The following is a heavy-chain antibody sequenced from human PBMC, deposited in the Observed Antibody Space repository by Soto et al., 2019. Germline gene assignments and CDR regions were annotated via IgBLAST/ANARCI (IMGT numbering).Heavy chain of an antibody. CDR2: ISAYNGNT. V-gene: IGHV1-18*01. CDR3: ARVRPNNWTDEGGIDY. Sequence: QVQLVQSGAEVKKPGASVKVSCKASGYTFTSYGISWVRQAPGQGLEWMGWISAYNGNTNYAQKLQGRVTMTTDTSTSKAYMELRSLRSDDTAVYYCARVRPNNWTDEGGIDYWGQGTLVTVSS. CDR1: GYTFTSYG. D-gene: IGHD1-1*01. J-gene: IGHJ4*02.